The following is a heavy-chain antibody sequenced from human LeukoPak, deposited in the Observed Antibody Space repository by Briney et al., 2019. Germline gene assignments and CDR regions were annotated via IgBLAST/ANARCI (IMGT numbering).Heavy chain of an antibody. Sequence: GGSLRLSCAASGFTFSSYSMNWVRQAPGKGLEWVSSISSSSSYIYYADSVKGRFTISRDNAKNSLYLQMNSLRAEDTAVYYCARDGTVLRYFDWLQNWFDPWGQGTLVTVSS. CDR3: ARDGTVLRYFDWLQNWFDP. V-gene: IGHV3-21*01. J-gene: IGHJ5*02. CDR1: GFTFSSYS. CDR2: ISSSSSYI. D-gene: IGHD3-9*01.